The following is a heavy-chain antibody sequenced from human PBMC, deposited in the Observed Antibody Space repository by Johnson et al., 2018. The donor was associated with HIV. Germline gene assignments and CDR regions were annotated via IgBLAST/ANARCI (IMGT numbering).Heavy chain of an antibody. CDR3: AIIWNHTFDI. CDR2: ISYDGTNK. CDR1: GFTFSSYG. J-gene: IGHJ3*02. Sequence: QVQLVESGGGVVQPGRSLRLSCAASGFTFSSYGMHWVRQAPGKGLEWVAVISYDGTNKYYADFVKGRFSISRDNSKNTLYLQMNSLRAEDTAVYYCAIIWNHTFDIWGQGTMVTVSS. V-gene: IGHV3-30*03. D-gene: IGHD1-14*01.